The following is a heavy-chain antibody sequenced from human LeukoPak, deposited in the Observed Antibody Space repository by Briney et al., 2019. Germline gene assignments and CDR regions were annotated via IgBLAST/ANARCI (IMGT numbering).Heavy chain of an antibody. D-gene: IGHD3-10*01. J-gene: IGHJ4*02. CDR1: GFTFSSYG. CDR2: ISYDGSNK. CDR3: ARFASG. Sequence: PGGSLRLSCAASGFTFSSYGMHWVRQAPGKGLEWVAVISYDGSNKYYADSVKGRFTISRDNAKKSLYLQMNSLRAEDTAVYYCARFASGWGQGTLVTVSS. V-gene: IGHV3-30*03.